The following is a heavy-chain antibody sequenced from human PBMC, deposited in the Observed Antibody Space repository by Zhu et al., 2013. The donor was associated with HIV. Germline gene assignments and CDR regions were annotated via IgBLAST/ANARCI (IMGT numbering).Heavy chain of an antibody. CDR3: ARGDILTGYGHFDC. V-gene: IGHV4-38-2*02. J-gene: IGHJ4*02. D-gene: IGHD3-9*01. CDR1: GDSISSGYY. Sequence: QVQLLESGPGLVKPSETLSLSCTVSGDSISSGYYWGWIRQPPGKGLEWIGSIYHSGSTYYNPSLKSRVTLSVDTSKNQFSLKMRSVTAADTAVYYCARGDILTGYGHFDCWGQGTLVTVSS. CDR2: IYHSGST.